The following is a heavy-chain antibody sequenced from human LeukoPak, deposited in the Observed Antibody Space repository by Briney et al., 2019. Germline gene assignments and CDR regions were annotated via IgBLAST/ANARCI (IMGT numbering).Heavy chain of an antibody. J-gene: IGHJ6*02. V-gene: IGHV3-21*01. Sequence: GGSLRLSCAASGFTFSSYSMNWVRQAPGKGLEWVSSISSSSSYIYYADSVKGRFTISRDNAKNSLYLQMNSLRAEDTAVYYCARAPALLWFGESEYGMDVWGPGITVPVSS. CDR3: ARAPALLWFGESEYGMDV. CDR2: ISSSSSYI. CDR1: GFTFSSYS. D-gene: IGHD3-10*01.